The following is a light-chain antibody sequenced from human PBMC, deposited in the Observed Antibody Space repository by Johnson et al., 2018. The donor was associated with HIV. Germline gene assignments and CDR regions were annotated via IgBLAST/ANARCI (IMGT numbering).Light chain of an antibody. Sequence: QPVLTQPPSVSAAPGQRVTISCSGSSFNIGINFVSWYQQVPGTAPKLLICESNKRPSGIPNRFSGSKSGTSATLGITGLQTGDAADYYCGTWDSRLSVSVFGTGTKVTVL. V-gene: IGLV1-51*02. CDR3: GTWDSRLSVSV. CDR2: ESN. CDR1: SFNIGINF. J-gene: IGLJ1*01.